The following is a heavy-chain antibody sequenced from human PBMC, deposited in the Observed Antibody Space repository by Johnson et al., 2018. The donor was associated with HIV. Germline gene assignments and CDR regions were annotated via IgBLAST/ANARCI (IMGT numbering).Heavy chain of an antibody. CDR1: GFTFSDYY. CDR2: ITGRGTAI. Sequence: HVQLVESGGGLVKPGGSLRLSCAASGFTFSDYYIHWIRQAPGKGLEWLAFITGRGTAIYADSVKGRFTISRDNAKSSVILQVNSLTAEDTATYYCAKEWSAFDVWGQGTMVTVSS. V-gene: IGHV3-11*04. CDR3: AKEWSAFDV. J-gene: IGHJ3*01. D-gene: IGHD1-26*01.